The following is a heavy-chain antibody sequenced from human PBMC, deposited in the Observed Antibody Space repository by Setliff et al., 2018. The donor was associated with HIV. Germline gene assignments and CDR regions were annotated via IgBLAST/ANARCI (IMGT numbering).Heavy chain of an antibody. CDR2: ISVYNGNT. V-gene: IGHV1-18*01. CDR3: ARTPRIMVTLKGGYYYYYMDV. CDR1: GYTFSDYG. D-gene: IGHD2-8*01. Sequence: ASVKVSCKTSGYTFSDYGITWVRQAPGQGLEWMGWISVYNGNTNYAQKFQGRLSMSTASSTSKANMFLRSLRYDDTAVYYCARTPRIMVTLKGGYYYYYMDVWGKGTTVTVSS. J-gene: IGHJ6*03.